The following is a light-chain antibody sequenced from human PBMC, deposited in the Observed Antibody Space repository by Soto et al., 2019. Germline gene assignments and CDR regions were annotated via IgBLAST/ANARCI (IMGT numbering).Light chain of an antibody. J-gene: IGKJ1*01. Sequence: EIVMPQYPGTLSVSPGERASLSCRASQSVSSSDLAWYQQKPGQAPGLLISGASSRATGIPVRFSGSGSGTDFTLTISSLEPEDFAVFYCQQDGTSPPTFGQGTKVAIK. CDR2: GAS. CDR3: QQDGTSPPT. V-gene: IGKV3-20*01. CDR1: QSVSSSD.